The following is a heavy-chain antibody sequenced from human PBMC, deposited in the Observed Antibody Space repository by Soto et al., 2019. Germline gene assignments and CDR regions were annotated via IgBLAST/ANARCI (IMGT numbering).Heavy chain of an antibody. D-gene: IGHD1-1*01. Sequence: QERLQQWGAGLLKPSETLSLTCAVYGASFSDSYWNWIRQPPGKGLEWIGEINHSGSTIYNTSLESRVTISLDTYRKQFTLKMRSATAADTAVYYCAREVPSRYFDLWGRGTPVTVSS. CDR1: GASFSDSY. V-gene: IGHV4-34*01. CDR3: AREVPSRYFDL. J-gene: IGHJ2*01. CDR2: INHSGST.